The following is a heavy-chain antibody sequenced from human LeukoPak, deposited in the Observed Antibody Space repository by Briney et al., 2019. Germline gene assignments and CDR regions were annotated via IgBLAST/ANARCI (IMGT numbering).Heavy chain of an antibody. CDR3: ARQGGFASSAGV. CDR2: IYYSGST. J-gene: IGHJ6*04. V-gene: IGHV4-59*08. CDR1: GGSITSYY. Sequence: SETLSLTCTVSGGSITSYYWSWIRQPPGKGLEWIGYIYYSGSTNYNPSLKSRVTISVDTSKNQFPLKLSSVTAADTAVYFCARQGGFASSAGVWGKGTTVTVSS. D-gene: IGHD2-2*01.